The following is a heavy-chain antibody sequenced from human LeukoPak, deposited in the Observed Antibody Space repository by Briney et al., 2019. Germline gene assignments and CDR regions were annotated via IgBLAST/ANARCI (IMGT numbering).Heavy chain of an antibody. CDR3: ARHYSPDFCADDCYTFDY. J-gene: IGHJ4*02. Sequence: SETRSLTCTDSGGSIRNYYWSWIRQPPGKGLEWIGYIYNSGSTNYNPSLKSRVTISADTSKNQFSLRLTSVTAADTGVYYCARHYSPDFCADDCYTFDYWGQGTLVTVSS. V-gene: IGHV4-59*08. CDR2: IYNSGST. D-gene: IGHD2-21*02. CDR1: GGSIRNYY.